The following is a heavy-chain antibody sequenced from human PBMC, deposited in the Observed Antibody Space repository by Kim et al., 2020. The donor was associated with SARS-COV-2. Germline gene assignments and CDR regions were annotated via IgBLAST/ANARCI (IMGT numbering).Heavy chain of an antibody. Sequence: PSLKIRVTISVDTSKTQFSLKLSSVTAADTAVYYCARARITMIVVDAFDIWGQGTMVTVSS. D-gene: IGHD3-22*01. V-gene: IGHV4-31*02. CDR3: ARARITMIVVDAFDI. J-gene: IGHJ3*02.